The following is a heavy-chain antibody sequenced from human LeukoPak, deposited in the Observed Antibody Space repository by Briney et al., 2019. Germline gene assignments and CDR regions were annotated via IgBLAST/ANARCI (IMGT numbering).Heavy chain of an antibody. V-gene: IGHV3-30*02. D-gene: IGHD6-19*01. Sequence: GGSLRLPCAASGFTFSSYGMHWVRQAPGKGLEWVAFIRYDGSNKYYADSVKGRFTISRDNSKNTLYLQMNSLRAEDTAVYYCRAVDYFDYWGQGTLVTVSS. CDR1: GFTFSSYG. CDR2: IRYDGSNK. J-gene: IGHJ4*02. CDR3: RAVDYFDY.